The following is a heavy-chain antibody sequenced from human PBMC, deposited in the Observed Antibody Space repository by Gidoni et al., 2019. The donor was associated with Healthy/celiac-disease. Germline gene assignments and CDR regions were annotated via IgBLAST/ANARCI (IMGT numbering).Heavy chain of an antibody. Sequence: EVQLVESGGGLVKPGGSLRLSCSASGFTFSNAWMKWVRQAHGKGIEWFGRIKSKTDGGTTDYAAPVKGRFTISRDDSKNTLYLQMNSLNTEDTAVYYCTTVPIGSRDYWGQGTLVTVSS. D-gene: IGHD1-26*01. CDR3: TTVPIGSRDY. CDR2: IKSKTDGGTT. J-gene: IGHJ4*02. V-gene: IGHV3-15*07. CDR1: GFTFSNAW.